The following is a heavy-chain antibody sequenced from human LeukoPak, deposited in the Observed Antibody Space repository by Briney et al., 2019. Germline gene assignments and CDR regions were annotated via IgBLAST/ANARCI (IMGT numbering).Heavy chain of an antibody. Sequence: SETLSLTCTVSGGPISSYYWNWIRQPPGKGLEWIGYIYNSGSTNNNPSLKSRVTIPVDTSKNQFSLKLSSVTAADTAVYYCARDYDSSGYYYRSRGDAFDIWGQGTMVTVSS. J-gene: IGHJ3*02. D-gene: IGHD3-22*01. V-gene: IGHV4-4*08. CDR3: ARDYDSSGYYYRSRGDAFDI. CDR2: IYNSGST. CDR1: GGPISSYY.